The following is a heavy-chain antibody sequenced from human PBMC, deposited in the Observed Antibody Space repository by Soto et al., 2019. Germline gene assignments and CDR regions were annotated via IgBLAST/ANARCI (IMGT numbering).Heavy chain of an antibody. Sequence: SETLSLTCTVSGDSVSKYYWNWIRQPAGKGLEWIGRIYTTRSPNYNPSLKSRVTMSVDISKNQFSLKLNLSSVTAADTAVYYCARSPAYGDYANLDTWGQGTLVTVSS. CDR3: ARSPAYGDYANLDT. D-gene: IGHD4-17*01. CDR1: GDSVSKYY. V-gene: IGHV4-4*07. CDR2: IYTTRSP. J-gene: IGHJ5*02.